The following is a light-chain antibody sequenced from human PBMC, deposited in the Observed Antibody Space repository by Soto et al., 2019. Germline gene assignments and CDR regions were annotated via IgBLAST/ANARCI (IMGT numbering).Light chain of an antibody. CDR3: LLYCGGAQGV. V-gene: IGLV7-43*01. CDR2: STS. CDR1: TAAVTSGYY. J-gene: IGLJ3*02. Sequence: QAVVTQEPSLTVSPGGTVTLTCASSTAAVTSGYYQNWYQQKPGQAPRALIYSTSNTPVWTPARFSGSLLGGKAALTLSGVQPEDEAYYYYLLYCGGAQGVFGGGTKLTVL.